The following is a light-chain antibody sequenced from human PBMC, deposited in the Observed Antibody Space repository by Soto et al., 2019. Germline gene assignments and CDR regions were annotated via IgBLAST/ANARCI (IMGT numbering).Light chain of an antibody. CDR1: QSLLHSNGYNY. CDR3: LQGLRPPYT. V-gene: IGKV2-28*01. CDR2: LGS. J-gene: IGKJ2*01. Sequence: DIVMTQSPLSLPVTPGEPASISCRSSQSLLHSNGYNYLDWYLQKPGQSPQLLIYLGSNRASGVPDRFSGSGSGTDFTLTISRVEAEDVGVYYCLQGLRPPYTFGQGTKLEIK.